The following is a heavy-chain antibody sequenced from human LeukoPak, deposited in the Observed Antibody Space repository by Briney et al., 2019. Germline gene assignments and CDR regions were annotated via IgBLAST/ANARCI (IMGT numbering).Heavy chain of an antibody. CDR3: AKTYDSSGYYYDAFDI. D-gene: IGHD3-22*01. Sequence: GSLRLSCAASGFTFSKYDMNWVRQAPGKGVGGVSYIINSGNTIYYSDSVKGRFTISRDNAKNSLYLQMNSLRAEDTAVYYCAKTYDSSGYYYDAFDIWGQGTMVTVSS. CDR1: GFTFSKYD. CDR2: IINSGNTI. J-gene: IGHJ3*02. V-gene: IGHV3-48*03.